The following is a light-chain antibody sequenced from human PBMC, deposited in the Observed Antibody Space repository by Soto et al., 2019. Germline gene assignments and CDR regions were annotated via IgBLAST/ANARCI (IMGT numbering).Light chain of an antibody. Sequence: EIVLTQSPGPLTLSPRERATPSRRASHTVYNNYIAWYQQSPGQAPRVLMYGSSTRATGTPVRFSGSGSGTDFTFTITRLEPEESAVDYRQQYGNPVTFGGGTKGEIK. CDR1: HTVYNNY. V-gene: IGKV3-20*01. J-gene: IGKJ4*01. CDR3: QQYGNPVT. CDR2: GSS.